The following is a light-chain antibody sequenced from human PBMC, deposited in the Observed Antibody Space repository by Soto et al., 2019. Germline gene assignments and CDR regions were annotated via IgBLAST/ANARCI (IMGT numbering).Light chain of an antibody. CDR3: QQYFSYPLT. CDR1: QTISYTSINKTY. V-gene: IGKV4-1*01. CDR2: WAS. Sequence: DIVMTQSPDSLAVSLGERATISCKSSQTISYTSINKTYLAWYQQRPGQPPKLLIYWASILGSGVPDRLSGSGFGTDLTLTISSVQTEDVAVYYCQQYFSYPLTCGGGTKIEVK. J-gene: IGKJ4*01.